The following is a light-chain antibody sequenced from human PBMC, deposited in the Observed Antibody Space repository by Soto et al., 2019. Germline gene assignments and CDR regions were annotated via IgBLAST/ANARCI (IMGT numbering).Light chain of an antibody. V-gene: IGKV3-11*01. Sequence: EIVLTQSPATLSLSPGESATLSCRASQSVSTSLGWYQQKPGQSPRLLIYDASIRAIGVPARCRGGGSGTDFTLTIPSLAPEDFAVYCCQQRSSWPRVSFGGGTKVEVK. CDR2: DAS. J-gene: IGKJ4*01. CDR1: QSVSTS. CDR3: QQRSSWPRVS.